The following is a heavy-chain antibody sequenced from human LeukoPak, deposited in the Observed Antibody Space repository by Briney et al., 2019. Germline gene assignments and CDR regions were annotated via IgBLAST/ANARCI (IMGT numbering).Heavy chain of an antibody. D-gene: IGHD3-16*01. CDR3: ARVLPGLHSYYFDY. CDR2: IYYSGST. J-gene: IGHJ4*02. Sequence: SETLSLTCTVSGGSISSSSYYWGWIRQPPGKGLEWIGSIYYSGSTYYNPSLKSRVTISVDTSKNQFSLKLSSVTAADTPVYYCARVLPGLHSYYFDYWGQGTLVTVSS. CDR1: GGSISSSSYY. V-gene: IGHV4-39*07.